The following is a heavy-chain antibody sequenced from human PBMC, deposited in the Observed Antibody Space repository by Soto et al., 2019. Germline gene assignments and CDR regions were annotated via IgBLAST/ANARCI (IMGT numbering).Heavy chain of an antibody. CDR2: IYYSGST. CDR1: GGSISSGGYY. CDR3: ASWVWPPPDYGMDV. V-gene: IGHV4-31*03. Sequence: QVQLQESGPGLVKPSQTLFLTCTVSGGSISSGGYYWSWIRQHPGKGLEWIGYIYYSGSTYYNPSLKSRVTISVDTSKNQFSLKLSSVTAADTAVYYCASWVWPPPDYGMDVWGQGTTVTVSS. D-gene: IGHD3-16*01. J-gene: IGHJ6*02.